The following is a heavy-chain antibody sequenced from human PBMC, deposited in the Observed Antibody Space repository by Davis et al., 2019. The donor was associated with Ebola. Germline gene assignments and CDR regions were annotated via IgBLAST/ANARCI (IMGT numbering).Heavy chain of an antibody. Sequence: GESLNLPCTDPVITFSSYAMTWVRQAPGKGLDWVSAISGSGGSTYYADSVKGRFTISRDNSKKTLYLQMNSLRAEDTAVYYCAKSGLSFGVVKYHYGMDVWGKGTTVTVSS. CDR1: VITFSSYA. J-gene: IGHJ6*04. CDR2: ISGSGGST. CDR3: AKSGLSFGVVKYHYGMDV. V-gene: IGHV3-23*01. D-gene: IGHD3-3*01.